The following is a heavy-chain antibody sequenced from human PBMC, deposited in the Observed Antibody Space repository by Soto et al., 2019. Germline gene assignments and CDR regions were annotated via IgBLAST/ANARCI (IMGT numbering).Heavy chain of an antibody. CDR1: GYTFTIYA. D-gene: IGHD6-19*01. Sequence: VKVSCKASGYTFTIYAIHWVRQAPGQRLEWMGWINAGNGKTKYSQNFQGRVTITRDTSASTAYMELSSLRSEDTAVFFCARAVAVPADFDYWGQGTLVTVSS. CDR3: ARAVAVPADFDY. V-gene: IGHV1-3*01. CDR2: INAGNGKT. J-gene: IGHJ4*02.